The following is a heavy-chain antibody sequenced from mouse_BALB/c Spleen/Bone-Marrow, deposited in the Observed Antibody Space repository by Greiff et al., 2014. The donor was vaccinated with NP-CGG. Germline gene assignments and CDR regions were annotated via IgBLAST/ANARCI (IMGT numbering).Heavy chain of an antibody. CDR3: TRSRDYGNWFAY. Sequence: EVKLQESGAELVKPGASVKLSCTAPGFNIKDTYMHWVKQRPDQGLEWIGRIDPANGNTKYNPKFQGKATITSDTSSNTAYLQLSSLTSGDSAVYYCTRSRDYGNWFAYWGQGTLVTVSA. D-gene: IGHD2-1*01. CDR1: GFNIKDTY. J-gene: IGHJ3*01. V-gene: IGHV14-3*02. CDR2: IDPANGNT.